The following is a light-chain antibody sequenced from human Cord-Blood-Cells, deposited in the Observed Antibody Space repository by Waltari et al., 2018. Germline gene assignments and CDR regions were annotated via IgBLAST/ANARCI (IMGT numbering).Light chain of an antibody. J-gene: IGLJ2*01. Sequence: QSALTQPRSVSGSPGQSVTISCTGTSSDVGGYNYVSWYQQHPGKAPKLMIYDVSKRPSGVPDCFSGSKSGNTASLTISGLQAEDEADYYCCSYAGSYTFTVVFGGGTKLTVL. CDR1: SSDVGGYNY. V-gene: IGLV2-11*01. CDR2: DVS. CDR3: CSYAGSYTFTVV.